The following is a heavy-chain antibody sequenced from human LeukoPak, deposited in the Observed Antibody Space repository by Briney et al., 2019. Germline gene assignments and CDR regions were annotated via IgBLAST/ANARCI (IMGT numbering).Heavy chain of an antibody. D-gene: IGHD3-3*01. V-gene: IGHV1-69*05. CDR3: ARAGGVNYDFWSGYYGY. Sequence: WASVKVSCKASGGTFSSYAISWVRQAPGQGLEWMGRIIPIFGTANYAQKFQGRVTITTDESTSTAYMELSSLRSEDTAVYYCARAGGVNYDFWSGYYGYWGQGTLVTVSS. J-gene: IGHJ4*02. CDR1: GGTFSSYA. CDR2: IIPIFGTA.